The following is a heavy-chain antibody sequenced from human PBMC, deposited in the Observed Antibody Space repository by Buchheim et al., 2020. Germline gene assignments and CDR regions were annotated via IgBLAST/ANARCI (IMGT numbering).Heavy chain of an antibody. Sequence: QVQLVESGGGVVQPGRSLRLSCAASGFTFSSYGMHWVRQAPGKGLEWVAVISYDGSNKYYADSVKGRFTISRDNSKNTLYLQMNSLRAEDTAVYYCAKTGDSSIDYWGQGT. CDR2: ISYDGSNK. CDR1: GFTFSSYG. V-gene: IGHV3-30*18. CDR3: AKTGDSSIDY. J-gene: IGHJ4*02. D-gene: IGHD2-21*02.